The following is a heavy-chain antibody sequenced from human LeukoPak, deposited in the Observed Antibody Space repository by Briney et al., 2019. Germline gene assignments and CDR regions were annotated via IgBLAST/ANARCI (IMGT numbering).Heavy chain of an antibody. CDR3: ANQAYSQFDY. D-gene: IGHD4-11*01. CDR1: GFTFSSHG. J-gene: IGHJ4*02. V-gene: IGHV3-33*03. Sequence: GGSLRLSCAASGFTFSSHGMPWVRQAPGKGLEWVSIIWYDGSDEYYADSVRGRFAISRDNAKRSLYLQMNSLSPEDTAVYYCANQAYSQFDYWGQGTLVSVSS. CDR2: IWYDGSDE.